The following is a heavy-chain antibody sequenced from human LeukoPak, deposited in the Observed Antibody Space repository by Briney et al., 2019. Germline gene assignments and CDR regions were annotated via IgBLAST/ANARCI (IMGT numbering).Heavy chain of an antibody. CDR3: AREPDA. CDR1: GDSIRGSNYH. J-gene: IGHJ5*02. CDR2: VHHTGRA. Sequence: SETLSLTCTVSGDSIRGSNYHWGWIRQPPGKGLEWLGTVHHTGRAFYNPSLRGRTTVSVDTSKNEFSLKLTSVNAADTAVYYCAREPDAWGQGILVIVS. V-gene: IGHV4-39*07.